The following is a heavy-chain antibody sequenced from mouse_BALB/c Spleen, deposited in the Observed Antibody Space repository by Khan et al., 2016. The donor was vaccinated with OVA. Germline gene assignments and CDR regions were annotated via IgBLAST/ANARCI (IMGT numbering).Heavy chain of an antibody. CDR3: ARRGYGNDWFAY. D-gene: IGHD2-1*01. CDR2: IDPENGHT. V-gene: IGHV14-1*02. J-gene: IGHJ3*01. Sequence: VQLKQSGAELVRPGALVKLSCKASGFNIRDYYMHWVKQRPDQGLELIGWIDPENGHTIYDPKFQGKASITADTSSNTAYLQLSSLTSEDTAVDYCARRGYGNDWFAYWGQGTLVTVSA. CDR1: GFNIRDYY.